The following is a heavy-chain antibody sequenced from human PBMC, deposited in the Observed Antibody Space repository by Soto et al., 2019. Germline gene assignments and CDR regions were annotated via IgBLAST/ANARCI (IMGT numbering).Heavy chain of an antibody. V-gene: IGHV4-34*01. CDR2: INHSGGRT. D-gene: IGHD3-10*01. Sequence: QVHLQQWGAGLLKPSETLSLTCAVSGESFSDYFYSWIRRPPGKGLEWIGEINHSGGRTIYNPSPWSRVTISVDTSKAQSSPWLTSVSAADTAVYYSASGRGSAWTFGGQGTLLTVSS. CDR3: ASGRGSAWTF. CDR1: GESFSDYF. J-gene: IGHJ4*02.